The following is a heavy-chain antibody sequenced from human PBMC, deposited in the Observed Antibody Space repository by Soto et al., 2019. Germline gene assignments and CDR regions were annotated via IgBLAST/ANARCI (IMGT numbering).Heavy chain of an antibody. D-gene: IGHD3-22*01. CDR2: INPNSGGT. V-gene: IGHV1-2*02. J-gene: IGHJ3*02. CDR1: GYTFTGYY. CDR3: ATRSSGYYRYDAFDI. Sequence: ASVKVSCKASGYTFTGYYMHWVRQAPGQGLEWMGWINPNSGGTNYAQKFQGRVTMTRDTSISTAYMELSRLRSDATAVYYCATRSSGYYRYDAFDIWGQGTMVTVSS.